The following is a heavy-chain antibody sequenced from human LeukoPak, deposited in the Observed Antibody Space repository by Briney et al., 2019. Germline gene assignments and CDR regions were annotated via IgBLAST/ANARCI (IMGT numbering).Heavy chain of an antibody. Sequence: SETLSLTCAVYGGSFSGYYWSWTRQPPGKGLEWIGEINHSGSTNYNPSLKSRVTISVDTSKNQFSLKLSSVTAADTAVYYCARRVRYCSSTSCLLYFDYWGQGTLVTVSS. CDR2: INHSGST. D-gene: IGHD2-2*01. CDR1: GGSFSGYY. V-gene: IGHV4-34*01. CDR3: ARRVRYCSSTSCLLYFDY. J-gene: IGHJ4*02.